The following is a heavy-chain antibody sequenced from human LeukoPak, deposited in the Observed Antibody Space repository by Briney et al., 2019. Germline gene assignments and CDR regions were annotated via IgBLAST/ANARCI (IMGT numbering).Heavy chain of an antibody. CDR1: GYTFTGYY. J-gene: IGHJ4*02. D-gene: IGHD2-8*01. V-gene: IGHV1-2*02. Sequence: GASVKVSCKASGYTFTGYYMHWVRQAPGQGLEWLGWINPNSGGTNYAQKFQGRVTMTEDTSTDTAYMELSSLRSEDTAVYYCATVLSYVVYWGQGTLVTVSS. CDR3: ATVLSYVVY. CDR2: INPNSGGT.